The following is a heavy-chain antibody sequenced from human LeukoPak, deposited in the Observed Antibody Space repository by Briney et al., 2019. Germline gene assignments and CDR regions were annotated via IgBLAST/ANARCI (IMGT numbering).Heavy chain of an antibody. D-gene: IGHD6-19*01. Sequence: GGSLRLSCAASGFTFNNYAMHWVRQAPGKGLEWMAVISYDGTDKYYVDSVKGRFTISRDNSKNTLYLQMNSLRAEDTAVYYCASHSSGWYYFDYWGQGTLVTVSS. CDR2: ISYDGTDK. V-gene: IGHV3-30*04. J-gene: IGHJ4*02. CDR3: ASHSSGWYYFDY. CDR1: GFTFNNYA.